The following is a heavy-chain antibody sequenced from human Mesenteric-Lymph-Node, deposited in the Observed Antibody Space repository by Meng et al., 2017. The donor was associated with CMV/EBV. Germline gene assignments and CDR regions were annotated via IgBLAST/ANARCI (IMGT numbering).Heavy chain of an antibody. CDR1: GYTFTGYQ. V-gene: IGHV1-2*02. J-gene: IGHJ4*02. D-gene: IGHD3-9*01. CDR2: INPNSGDT. Sequence: ASVKVSCKASGYTFTGYQLHWVRQAPGQGLEWMGLINPNSGDTNYAQKFQGRVTMTRDTSISTGYMELSRLTSDDTAVYYCARAHYDVLTAYLYWGQGALVTVSS. CDR3: ARAHYDVLTAYLY.